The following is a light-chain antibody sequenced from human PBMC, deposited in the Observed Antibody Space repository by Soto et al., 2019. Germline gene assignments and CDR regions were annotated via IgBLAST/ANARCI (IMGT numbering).Light chain of an antibody. CDR2: SAS. J-gene: IGKJ1*01. Sequence: DIQMTQAASSLSAAIGGRGTITCRASQGISTYLGWYQQKPGKVPKSLIYSASNLQSGVPSRFSARGSGTEFTLPTPDMQPDDFATYYCQQYYRYPWMFGQGTKVDIK. CDR3: QQYYRYPWM. CDR1: QGISTY. V-gene: IGKV1-16*01.